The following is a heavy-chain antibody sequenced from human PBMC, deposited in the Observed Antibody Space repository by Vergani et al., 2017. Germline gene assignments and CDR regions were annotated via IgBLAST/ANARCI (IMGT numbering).Heavy chain of an antibody. V-gene: IGHV1-69*01. J-gene: IGHJ5*02. CDR2: IIPIFGTA. CDR1: GGTFSSYA. CDR3: ARDWDGTYYYDSSGYYVRGWFDP. D-gene: IGHD3-22*01. Sequence: QVQLVQSGAEVKKPGSSVKVSCKASGGTFSSYAISWVRQAPGQGLEWMGGIIPIFGTANYAQKFQGRVTITADESTSTAYMELSSLRSEDTAVYYCARDWDGTYYYDSSGYYVRGWFDPWGQGTLVTVSS.